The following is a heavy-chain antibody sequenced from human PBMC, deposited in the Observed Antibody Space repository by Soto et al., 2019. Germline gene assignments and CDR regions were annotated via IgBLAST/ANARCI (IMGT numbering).Heavy chain of an antibody. V-gene: IGHV1-24*01. CDR3: ATLWFGELSSLNWFDP. J-gene: IGHJ5*02. CDR1: GYTLTELS. Sequence: ASVKVSCKVSGYTLTELSMHWVRQAPGKGLEWMGGFDPEDGETIYAQKFQGRVTMTEDTSTDTAYMELSSLRSEDTAVYYCATLWFGELSSLNWFDPWGQGTLVTVSS. CDR2: FDPEDGET. D-gene: IGHD3-10*01.